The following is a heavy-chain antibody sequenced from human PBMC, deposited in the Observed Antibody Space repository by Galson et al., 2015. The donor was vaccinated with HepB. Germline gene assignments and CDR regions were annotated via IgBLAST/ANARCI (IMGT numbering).Heavy chain of an antibody. CDR3: ARGSSLRYYYDDNTRGYFDL. D-gene: IGHD3-22*01. J-gene: IGHJ2*01. CDR2: INPDSGGT. CDR1: GYTFTGYY. Sequence: SVKVSCKASGYTFTGYYMHWVRQAPGQGLEWLGRINPDSGGTYYAQKFQGRVTMTRDTSISTAYMELSRLRSDDTVVYFCARGSSLRYYYDDNTRGYFDLWGRGTLVTVSS. V-gene: IGHV1-2*05.